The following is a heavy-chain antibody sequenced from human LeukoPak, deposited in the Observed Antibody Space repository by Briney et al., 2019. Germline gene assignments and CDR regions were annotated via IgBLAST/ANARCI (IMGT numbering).Heavy chain of an antibody. J-gene: IGHJ6*03. CDR1: GYTFTSYG. V-gene: IGHV1-18*01. Sequence: GASVKVSCKASGYTFTSYGISWVRQAPGQGLEWMGWISAYNGNTNYAQKLQGRVTMTTDTSTSTAYMELRSLRSDDTAVYYCASSTGYYDSSGYYGGDYYYCMDVWGKGTTVTVSS. CDR3: ASSTGYYDSSGYYGGDYYYCMDV. CDR2: ISAYNGNT. D-gene: IGHD3-22*01.